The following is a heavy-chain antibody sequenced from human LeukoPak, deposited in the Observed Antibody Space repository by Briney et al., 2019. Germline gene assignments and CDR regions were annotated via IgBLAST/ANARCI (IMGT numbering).Heavy chain of an antibody. CDR3: ARGRYSGYDRGWFDP. V-gene: IGHV4-34*01. CDR1: GGSFSGCY. D-gene: IGHD5-12*01. CDR2: INHSGST. Sequence: SETLSLTCAVYGGSFSGCYWSWIRQPPGKGLEWIGEINHSGSTNYNPSLKSRVTISVDTSKNQFSLKLSSVTAADTAVYYCARGRYSGYDRGWFDPWGQGTLVTVPS. J-gene: IGHJ5*02.